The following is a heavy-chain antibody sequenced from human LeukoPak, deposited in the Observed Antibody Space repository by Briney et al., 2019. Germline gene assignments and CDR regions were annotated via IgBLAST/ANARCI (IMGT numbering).Heavy chain of an antibody. CDR2: ISRIGSTI. CDR1: GLTLSDYY. D-gene: IGHD6-19*01. V-gene: IGHV3-11*01. CDR3: AKEGHLRKSFGSLLAVAVRPRYFDL. J-gene: IGHJ2*01. Sequence: PGGSLRLSCAPSGLTLSDYYMSWTRQAPGKGLEWVSYISRIGSTIYYADSGKGRLTTSRDNSKNTLYLQMNSVRAEDTAVYYCAKEGHLRKSFGSLLAVAVRPRYFDLWGRGTLVTVSS.